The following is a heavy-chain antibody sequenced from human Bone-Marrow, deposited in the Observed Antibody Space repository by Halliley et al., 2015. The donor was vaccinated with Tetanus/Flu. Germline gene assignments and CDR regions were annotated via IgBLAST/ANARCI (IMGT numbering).Heavy chain of an antibody. V-gene: IGHV3-23*01. CDR3: AKGWSALDS. J-gene: IGHJ4*02. CDR2: ITSGGDST. Sequence: KGLGWVSTITSGGDSTYYADSVKGRLTVSRDNSKNTLYLQMSSLNADDTAIYYCAKGWSALDSWGQGTLVTVSS. D-gene: IGHD3-3*01.